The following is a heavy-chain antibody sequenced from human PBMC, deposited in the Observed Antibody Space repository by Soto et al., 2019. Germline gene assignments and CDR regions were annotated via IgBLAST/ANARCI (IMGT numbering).Heavy chain of an antibody. Sequence: LSLTCTVSGGSISSYYWSWIRQPPGKGLEWIGYIYYSGSTNYNPSLKSRVTISVDTSKNQFSLKLSSVTAADTAVYYCAGRVDTAMVYYYYGMDVWGQGTTVTAP. CDR1: GGSISSYY. CDR3: AGRVDTAMVYYYYGMDV. V-gene: IGHV4-59*01. D-gene: IGHD5-18*01. J-gene: IGHJ6*02. CDR2: IYYSGST.